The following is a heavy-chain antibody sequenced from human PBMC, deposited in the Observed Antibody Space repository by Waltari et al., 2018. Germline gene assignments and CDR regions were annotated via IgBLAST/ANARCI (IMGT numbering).Heavy chain of an antibody. V-gene: IGHV4-4*07. CDR3: ARGQSTRGSYGWFDP. Sequence: QVQLQESGPGLVKPSETLSLTCTISGGSISSHFLSWIRQPAGKGLEWIGRIYTTGSTNFNPSLKSRVTMSIDTSKNQFSLNLSSVTAADTAVYYCARGQSTRGSYGWFDPWGQGTLVTVSS. J-gene: IGHJ5*02. CDR1: GGSISSHF. D-gene: IGHD1-26*01. CDR2: IYTTGST.